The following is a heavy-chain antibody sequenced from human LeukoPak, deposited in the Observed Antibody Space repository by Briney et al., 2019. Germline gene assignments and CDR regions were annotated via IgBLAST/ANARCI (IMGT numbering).Heavy chain of an antibody. J-gene: IGHJ4*02. Sequence: GGSLRLSCAASGFTFDSYGMNWVRQAPGKGLEWVSTVSASGGSTYYADSVKGRFTISRDNAKNSLYLQMDSLRAEDTALYYCATNMYTEDYYLYPFWGQGTLVTVSS. CDR1: GFTFDSYG. CDR2: VSASGGST. CDR3: ATNMYTEDYYLYPF. D-gene: IGHD2/OR15-2a*01. V-gene: IGHV3-23*01.